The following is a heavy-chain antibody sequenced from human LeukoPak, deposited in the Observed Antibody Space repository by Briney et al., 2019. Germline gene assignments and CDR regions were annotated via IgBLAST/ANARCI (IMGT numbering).Heavy chain of an antibody. Sequence: SETLSLTCAVYGGSFRGYYWSWIRQPPGKGLEWVGEINHSGSTNYNPSLKSRVTISVDTSKNQFSLKLSSVTAADTAVYYCARVLVVAATVGFDYWGQGTLVTVSS. V-gene: IGHV4-34*01. CDR3: ARVLVVAATVGFDY. J-gene: IGHJ4*02. CDR1: GGSFRGYY. D-gene: IGHD2-15*01. CDR2: INHSGST.